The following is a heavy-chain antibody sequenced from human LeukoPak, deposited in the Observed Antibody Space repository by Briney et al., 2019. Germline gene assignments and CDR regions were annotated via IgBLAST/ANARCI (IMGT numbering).Heavy chain of an antibody. J-gene: IGHJ4*02. CDR2: IYSGGST. V-gene: IGHV3-53*01. D-gene: IGHD1-26*01. Sequence: GGSLRLSCAASGFTVSSNYMIWVRQAPGKGLEWVSVIYSGGSTYYADSVKGRFTISRDNSKNTVYLQMNSLRAEDTAVYYCARVTVGAVNDYWGQGTLVTVSS. CDR3: ARVTVGAVNDY. CDR1: GFTVSSNY.